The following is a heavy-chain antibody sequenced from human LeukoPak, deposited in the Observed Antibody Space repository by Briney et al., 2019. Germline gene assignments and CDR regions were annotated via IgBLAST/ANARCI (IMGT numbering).Heavy chain of an antibody. CDR1: GGSISSYY. V-gene: IGHV4-59*01. CDR3: ASGGFGELFPSHHDAFDV. Sequence: PSETLSLTCTVSGGSISSYYWSWIRQPPGKGLEWIGYIYYSGSTNYNPSLKSRVTISVDTSKNQFSLKLSSVTAADTAVYYCASGGFGELFPSHHDAFDVWGQGTMDTVSS. J-gene: IGHJ3*01. CDR2: IYYSGST. D-gene: IGHD3-10*01.